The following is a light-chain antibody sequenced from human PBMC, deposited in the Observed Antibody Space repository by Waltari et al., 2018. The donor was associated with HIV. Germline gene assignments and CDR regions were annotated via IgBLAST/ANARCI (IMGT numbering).Light chain of an antibody. Sequence: QSALTQPASVFGSLGQSITISCTGASSDVGDYNYVSWYQQHPGKAPKVMIFEVSNRPSGVSDRFSGSKSGNTASLTISGVQPEDEADYYCSSYTTSNSHVVFGGGTKVTVL. CDR1: SSDVGDYNY. V-gene: IGLV2-14*01. CDR2: EVS. J-gene: IGLJ2*01. CDR3: SSYTTSNSHVV.